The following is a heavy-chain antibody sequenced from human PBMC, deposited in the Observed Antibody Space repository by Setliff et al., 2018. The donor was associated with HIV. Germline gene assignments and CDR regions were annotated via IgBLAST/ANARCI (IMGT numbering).Heavy chain of an antibody. CDR2: IKSKTDGGTT. J-gene: IGHJ4*02. D-gene: IGHD2-21*01. CDR1: GFTFGDHA. CDR3: TTGTRLVD. Sequence: GGSLRLSCTTSGFTFGDHAMGWVRQAPGKGLEWVGRIKSKTDGGTTDYAAPVKGRFTISRDDSKNTLYLQMNSLKIEDTAVYYCTTGTRLVDWGQGALVTVSS. V-gene: IGHV3-15*01.